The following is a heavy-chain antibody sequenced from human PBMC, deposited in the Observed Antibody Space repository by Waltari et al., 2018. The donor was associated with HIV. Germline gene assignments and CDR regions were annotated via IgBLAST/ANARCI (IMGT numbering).Heavy chain of an antibody. CDR3: ARGGQELRWLVGSNYYYGMDV. CDR2: MNPNRGNT. V-gene: IGHV1-8*01. CDR1: GYTFTSYD. D-gene: IGHD4-17*01. J-gene: IGHJ6*02. Sequence: QVQLVQSGAEVKKPGASVKVSCKASGYTFTSYDINWVRQATGQGLEWMGWMNPNRGNTGYAQKFQGRVTMTRNTSISTAYMELSSLRSEDTAVYYCARGGQELRWLVGSNYYYGMDVWGQGTTVTVSS.